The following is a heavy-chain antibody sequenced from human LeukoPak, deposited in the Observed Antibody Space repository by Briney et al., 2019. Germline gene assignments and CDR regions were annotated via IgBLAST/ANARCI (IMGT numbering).Heavy chain of an antibody. J-gene: IGHJ4*02. CDR2: IWYDGSNK. CDR1: GFTISTYS. V-gene: IGHV3-33*08. CDR3: AGEYYYDSSGYGVSNQGFDY. Sequence: PGGSLRLSCAAPGFTISTYSMDWVRQAPGKGLEWVAVIWYDGSNKYYADSVKGRFTISRDNAKNSLYLQMNSLRAEDTAVYYCAGEYYYDSSGYGVSNQGFDYWGQGTLVTVSS. D-gene: IGHD3-22*01.